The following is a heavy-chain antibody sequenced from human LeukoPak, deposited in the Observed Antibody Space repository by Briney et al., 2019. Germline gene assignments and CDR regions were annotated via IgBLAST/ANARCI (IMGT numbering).Heavy chain of an antibody. J-gene: IGHJ6*01. D-gene: IGHD2/OR15-2a*01. V-gene: IGHV3-11*01. CDR1: GFTFSDYY. CDR3: AREVVIVPDYYYYGLDV. Sequence: GGSLRLSCAASGFTFSDYYMTWIRQAPGKGLEWLAFISGSGDSLYYADSVEGRSTISRDNAKGSLYLQMNDLRAEDTAVYYCAREVVIVPDYYYYGLDVWGQGTTVTVSS. CDR2: ISGSGDSL.